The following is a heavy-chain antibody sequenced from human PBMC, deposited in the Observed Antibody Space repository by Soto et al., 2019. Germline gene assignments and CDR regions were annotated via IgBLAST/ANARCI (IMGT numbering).Heavy chain of an antibody. V-gene: IGHV4-34*01. CDR1: GGSFSGYY. Sequence: ASETLSLTCAVYGGSFSGYYWSWIRQPPGKGLEWIGEINHSGSTNYNPSLKSRVTISVDTSKNQFSLKLSSVTAADTAVYYCARGHKLRYFDWLYNWFDPWGQGTLVTVSS. CDR3: ARGHKLRYFDWLYNWFDP. J-gene: IGHJ5*02. D-gene: IGHD3-9*01. CDR2: INHSGST.